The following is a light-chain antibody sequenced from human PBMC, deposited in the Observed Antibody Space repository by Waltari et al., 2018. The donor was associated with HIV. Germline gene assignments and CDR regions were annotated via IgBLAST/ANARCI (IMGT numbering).Light chain of an antibody. CDR1: SSDLGNFNF. CDR2: EVT. J-gene: IGLJ3*02. CDR3: CSSAGSSTWV. V-gene: IGLV2-23*02. Sequence: QSALPQPPPVSGPPVQSITFSCPGTSSDLGNFNFVSWYQQHPGKAPKLMIYEVTKRPSGVSNRFSGSKSGHTAALTISGLQAEDEADDYCCSSAGSSTWVFGGGTQLTVL.